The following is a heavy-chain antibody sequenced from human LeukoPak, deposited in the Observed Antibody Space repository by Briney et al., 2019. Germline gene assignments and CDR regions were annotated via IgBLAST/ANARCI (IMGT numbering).Heavy chain of an antibody. V-gene: IGHV1-69*15. CDR3: ARDLYYYDSGGPDY. Sequence: SVKVSCKASGDTFSNYGLSWVRQAPGQGLEWMGRIMPISGIANYAQKFQDRVTINADESTSTVYMELNSLRSEDTAVYYCARDLYYYDSGGPDYWGQGTLVSVSS. CDR1: GDTFSNYG. D-gene: IGHD3-22*01. J-gene: IGHJ4*02. CDR2: IMPISGIA.